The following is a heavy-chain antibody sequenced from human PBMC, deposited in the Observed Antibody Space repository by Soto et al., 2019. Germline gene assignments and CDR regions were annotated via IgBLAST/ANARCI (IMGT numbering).Heavy chain of an antibody. Sequence: QVQLVQSGAEVKKPGASVKVSCKVFGYTFTSHAMHWVRQAPGQRLEWMGWINTDDGITKYSQKFQGRVTITRDTSASTAYMELSSLRSEDTAVYYCASWAGYCFAATCNPPLDYWGQGTLVTVSS. CDR1: GYTFTSHA. CDR3: ASWAGYCFAATCNPPLDY. CDR2: INTDDGIT. J-gene: IGHJ4*02. V-gene: IGHV1-3*04. D-gene: IGHD5-18*01.